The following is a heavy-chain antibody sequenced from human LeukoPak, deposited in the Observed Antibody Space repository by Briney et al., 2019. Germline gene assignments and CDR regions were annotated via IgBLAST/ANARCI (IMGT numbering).Heavy chain of an antibody. CDR3: ARTEGTVAYDS. Sequence: GGSLRLSCAASGFTFSNYWMHWVRQAPGKGLVWVSRINSDGSGTTYADSVRGRFTISRDNAKNTLYLQVNSLRAENTAVYYCARTEGTVAYDSWGQGTLVTVSS. CDR2: INSDGSGT. D-gene: IGHD4-23*01. CDR1: GFTFSNYW. J-gene: IGHJ5*01. V-gene: IGHV3-74*01.